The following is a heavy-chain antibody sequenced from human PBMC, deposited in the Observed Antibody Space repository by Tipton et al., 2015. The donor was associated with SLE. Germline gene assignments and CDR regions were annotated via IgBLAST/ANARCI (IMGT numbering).Heavy chain of an antibody. Sequence: TLSLTCTVSGGSLSSGDYSWSWVRQPPGKGLEWIGHIFHSGSAYYNPSLKSRVTMSVDRSRNQFSLRLTPMTAADTALYYCARGAVEDNWASGAFDIWGQGTMVSVSS. CDR2: IFHSGSA. CDR1: GGSLSSGDYS. CDR3: ARGAVEDNWASGAFDI. V-gene: IGHV4-30-2*01. D-gene: IGHD1-1*01. J-gene: IGHJ3*02.